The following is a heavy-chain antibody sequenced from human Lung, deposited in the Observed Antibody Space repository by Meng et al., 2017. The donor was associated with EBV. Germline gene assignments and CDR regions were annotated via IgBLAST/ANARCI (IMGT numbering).Heavy chain of an antibody. J-gene: IGHJ4*02. CDR1: GGSFRGYY. CDR3: ARGRQIGWQGGDFAY. CDR2: INHSGHT. D-gene: IGHD2-15*01. V-gene: IGHV4-34*02. Sequence: ARLQTWGAGPFKPSETLSLRCAFSGGSFRGYYWSWIRQSPERGLEWIGEINHSGHTNYNPSLKSRVTISVDTSKNQFSLNLSSVTAADTAVYYCARGRQIGWQGGDFAYWSQGTLVTVSS.